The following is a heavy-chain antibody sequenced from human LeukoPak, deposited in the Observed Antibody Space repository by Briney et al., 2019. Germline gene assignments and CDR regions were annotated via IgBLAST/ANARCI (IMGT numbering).Heavy chain of an antibody. Sequence: SKTLSLTCTVSGGSISSYYWSWIRQPPGKGLEWIGYIYYSGSTNYNPSLKSRVTISVDTSKNQFSLKLSSVTAADTAVYYCARLRITMIVGKYFDYWGQGTLVTVSS. D-gene: IGHD3-22*01. CDR2: IYYSGST. CDR1: GGSISSYY. CDR3: ARLRITMIVGKYFDY. J-gene: IGHJ4*02. V-gene: IGHV4-59*01.